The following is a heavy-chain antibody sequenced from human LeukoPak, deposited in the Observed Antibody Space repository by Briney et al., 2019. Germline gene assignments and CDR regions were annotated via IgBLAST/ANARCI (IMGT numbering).Heavy chain of an antibody. CDR2: IFGSGIDT. J-gene: IGHJ4*02. D-gene: IGHD3-10*01. Sequence: GGSLRLSCAASGYTFTSYAMSWVRQAPGKGLEWVSSIFGSGIDTQYADSVKGRFTISRDNSKNTLYLEMNSLRPEDTAIYYCAKDLISPRSVGSSEKLDYWGQGTLVTVSS. CDR1: GYTFTSYA. CDR3: AKDLISPRSVGSSEKLDY. V-gene: IGHV3-23*01.